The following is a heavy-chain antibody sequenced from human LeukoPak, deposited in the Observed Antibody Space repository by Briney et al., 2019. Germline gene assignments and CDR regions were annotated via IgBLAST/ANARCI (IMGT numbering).Heavy chain of an antibody. D-gene: IGHD6-19*01. Sequence: ASVKVSCKASGYTFSSSDINWVRQAAGQGLEWMGWMNPNSGNTYYAQRFQGRVTMTRDTSISTAYMEVSSLRSEDTAVYYCARGNIAVPGTPYYFEYWGQGTLVTVSS. V-gene: IGHV1-8*01. CDR2: MNPNSGNT. J-gene: IGHJ4*02. CDR3: ARGNIAVPGTPYYFEY. CDR1: GYTFSSSD.